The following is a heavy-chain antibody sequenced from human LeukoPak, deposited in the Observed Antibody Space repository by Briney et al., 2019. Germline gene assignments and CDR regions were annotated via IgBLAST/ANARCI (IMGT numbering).Heavy chain of an antibody. Sequence: GGSLRLSCAASGITFSSYSMIWVRQAPGKGLEWVSSISSSSSYIYYADSVKGRFTISRDNAKNSLYLQMNSLRAEDTAVYYCARAPSYGMDVWGQGTTVTVSS. CDR1: GITFSSYS. J-gene: IGHJ6*02. CDR3: ARAPSYGMDV. V-gene: IGHV3-21*01. CDR2: ISSSSSYI.